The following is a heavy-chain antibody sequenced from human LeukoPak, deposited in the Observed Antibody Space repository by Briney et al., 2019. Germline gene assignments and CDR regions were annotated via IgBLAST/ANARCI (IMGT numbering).Heavy chain of an antibody. CDR3: ARHAGDIVVVPAATLYNWFDP. J-gene: IGHJ5*02. D-gene: IGHD2-2*01. Sequence: SETLSLTCTVSVGSISSSSYYWGWIRQPPGKGLEWIGSIYYSGSTYYNPSLKSRVTIPVDTSKNQFSLKLSSVTAADTAVYYCARHAGDIVVVPAATLYNWFDPWGQGTLVTVSS. V-gene: IGHV4-39*01. CDR1: VGSISSSSYY. CDR2: IYYSGST.